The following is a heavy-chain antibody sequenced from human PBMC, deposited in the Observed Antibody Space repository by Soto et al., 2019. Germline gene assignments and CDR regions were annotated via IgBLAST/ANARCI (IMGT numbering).Heavy chain of an antibody. D-gene: IGHD6-13*01. CDR1: GYGFSNYV. Sequence: QVQLVQSGPEVKKPGTSVKVSCKTSGYGFSNYVVSWVRQAPRQGLEWGGRVYPDNVHTKYAQKLQGRVTMATDTATDTAYMELRSLTFDDTAVYYCARGAASGYSYFYYMDVWGKGTTVTVSS. V-gene: IGHV1-18*01. CDR2: VYPDNVHT. CDR3: ARGAASGYSYFYYMDV. J-gene: IGHJ6*03.